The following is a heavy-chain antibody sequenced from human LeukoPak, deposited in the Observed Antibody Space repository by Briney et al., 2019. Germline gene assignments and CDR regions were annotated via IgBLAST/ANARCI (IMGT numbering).Heavy chain of an antibody. D-gene: IGHD3-3*01. CDR2: ISHDGSDK. J-gene: IGHJ3*02. V-gene: IGHV3-30*04. CDR3: ARDLRITIFGVVIDDAFDI. CDR1: GLTFSRYA. Sequence: GGSLRLSCVASGLTFSRYAMHWVRQAPGKGLEWVAIISHDGSDKYYADSVKGRFTISRGNAKNTLYLQMNSLRAEDTAVYYCARDLRITIFGVVIDDAFDIWGQGTMVTVSS.